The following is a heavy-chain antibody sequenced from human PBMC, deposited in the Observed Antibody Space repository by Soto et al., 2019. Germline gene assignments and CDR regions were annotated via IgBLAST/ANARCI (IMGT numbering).Heavy chain of an antibody. J-gene: IGHJ3*01. CDR3: ATRPLLPGDP. V-gene: IGHV3-53*01. D-gene: IGHD3-22*01. Sequence: EVQLVESGGGLIQPGGSLRLSCAASGFTFSSNDMNWVRQAPGKGLEWVSLIYSSGSTSYADSVKGRFTISRDNSKNQLYLQMSSLRAEDTAVYYCATRPLLPGDPWGQGTMVTVSS. CDR1: GFTFSSND. CDR2: IYSSGST.